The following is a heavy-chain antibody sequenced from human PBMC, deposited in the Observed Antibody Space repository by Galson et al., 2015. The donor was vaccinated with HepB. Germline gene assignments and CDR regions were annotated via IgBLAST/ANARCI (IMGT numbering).Heavy chain of an antibody. CDR3: ARVLRPQTSYYFDY. D-gene: IGHD1-1*01. Sequence: SVKVSCKASGGTFTTYGISWVRQAPGQGLEWMGGIIPIFGITDFAQKFQGRVTITADKSTSTAYMELSGLRSEDTAVYYCARVLRPQTSYYFDYWGQGTLVTVSS. CDR1: GGTFTTYG. CDR2: IIPIFGIT. V-gene: IGHV1-69*10. J-gene: IGHJ4*02.